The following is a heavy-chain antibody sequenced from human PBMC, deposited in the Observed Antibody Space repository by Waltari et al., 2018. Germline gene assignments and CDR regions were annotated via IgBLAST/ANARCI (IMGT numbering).Heavy chain of an antibody. Sequence: QVQLQESGPGLVKPSETLSLTCTVSGGSISSHYWSWIRQPPGKGLEWIGYIYYSGSTNYNPSLKSRVTISVDMSKNQFSLKLSSVTAADTAVYYCARVEMATITGGWFDPWGQGTLVTVSS. CDR2: IYYSGST. J-gene: IGHJ5*02. CDR1: GGSISSHY. D-gene: IGHD5-12*01. V-gene: IGHV4-59*11. CDR3: ARVEMATITGGWFDP.